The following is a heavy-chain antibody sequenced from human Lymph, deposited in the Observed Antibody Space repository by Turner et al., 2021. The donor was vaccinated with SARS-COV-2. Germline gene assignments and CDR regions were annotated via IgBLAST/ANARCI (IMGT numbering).Heavy chain of an antibody. J-gene: IGHJ4*02. CDR3: AREKLGELFDY. D-gene: IGHD3-10*01. CDR2: ISSRGSYI. CDR1: GFTFSSYS. V-gene: IGHV3-21*01. Sequence: EVQLVESGGGLVKPGGDLRLSCAASGFTFSSYSMNWVRQAPGKGLEWVSSISSRGSYIYYADSVKGRFTISRDNAKNSLYLQMNSLRADDTAVYYCAREKLGELFDYWGQGTLVTVSS.